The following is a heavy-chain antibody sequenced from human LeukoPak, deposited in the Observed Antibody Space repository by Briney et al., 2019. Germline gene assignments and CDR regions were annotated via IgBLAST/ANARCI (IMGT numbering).Heavy chain of an antibody. V-gene: IGHV3-11*06. J-gene: IGHJ5*02. Sequence: GGSLRLSCAASGFTFSDYYMSWIRQAPGKGLEWVSYISSSSSYTNYADSVKGRFTISRDNAKNSLYLQMNSLRAEDTAVYYCARERDKVAGIFSWFDPWGQGTPVTVSS. CDR1: GFTFSDYY. CDR3: ARERDKVAGIFSWFDP. D-gene: IGHD6-19*01. CDR2: ISSSSSYT.